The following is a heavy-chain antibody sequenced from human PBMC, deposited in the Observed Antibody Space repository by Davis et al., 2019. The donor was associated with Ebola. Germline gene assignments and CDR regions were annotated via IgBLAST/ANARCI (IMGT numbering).Heavy chain of an antibody. CDR3: ARERSNYPYYYDYGMDV. V-gene: IGHV3-7*01. CDR1: GFTFSSYW. J-gene: IGHJ6*02. D-gene: IGHD4-11*01. CDR2: IKQDGSEK. Sequence: GESLKISCAASGFTFSSYWMSWVRQAPGKGLEWVANIKQDGSEKYYVDSVKGRFTISRDNAKNSLYLQMNSLRAEDTAVYYCARERSNYPYYYDYGMDVWGQGTTVTVSS.